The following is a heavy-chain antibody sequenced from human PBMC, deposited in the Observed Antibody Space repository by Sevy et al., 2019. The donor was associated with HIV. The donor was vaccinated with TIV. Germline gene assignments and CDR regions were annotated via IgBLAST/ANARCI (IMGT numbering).Heavy chain of an antibody. CDR2: MSGSGGST. J-gene: IGHJ3*02. Sequence: GGSLRLSCAASGFTFSSYAKSWVRQAPGKGLEWVSGMSGSGGSTYYADSVKGRFAISRDNSKNTLYLQMNSLRAEDTAVYYCAKDRVWELGDAFDIWGQGTMVTVSS. CDR3: AKDRVWELGDAFDI. D-gene: IGHD1-26*01. CDR1: GFTFSSYA. V-gene: IGHV3-23*01.